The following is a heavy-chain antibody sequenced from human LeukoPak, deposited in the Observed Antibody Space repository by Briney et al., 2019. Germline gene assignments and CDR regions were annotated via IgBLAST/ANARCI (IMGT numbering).Heavy chain of an antibody. CDR3: ARQSGSSSEDYYYYYMDV. D-gene: IGHD6-6*01. CDR1: GGSISSSSYY. Sequence: SETLSLTCTVSGGSISSSSYYWGWIRQPPGKGLEWIGSIYYSGSTYYNPSLKSRVTISVDTSKNQFSLKLSSVTAADTAVYYCARQSGSSSEDYYYYYMDVWGKGTTVTVSS. J-gene: IGHJ6*03. CDR2: IYYSGST. V-gene: IGHV4-39*01.